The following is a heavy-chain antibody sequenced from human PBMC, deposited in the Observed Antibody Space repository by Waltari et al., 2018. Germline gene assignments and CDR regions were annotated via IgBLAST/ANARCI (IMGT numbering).Heavy chain of an antibody. J-gene: IGHJ4*02. Sequence: QVQLQESGPGLVKPSQTLSLTCTVSGRSISSGDYYWSWIRQPPGKGLEWIGYIYYSGGTYYNPSLKSRVTISVDTSKNQFSLKLSSVTAADTAVYYCARDSRAGAPTVDYWGQGTLVTVSS. CDR2: IYYSGGT. V-gene: IGHV4-30-4*08. D-gene: IGHD1-26*01. CDR3: ARDSRAGAPTVDY. CDR1: GRSISSGDYY.